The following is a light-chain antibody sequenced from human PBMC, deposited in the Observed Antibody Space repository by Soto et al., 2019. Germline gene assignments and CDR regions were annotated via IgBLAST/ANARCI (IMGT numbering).Light chain of an antibody. CDR3: QQYGSSPPT. V-gene: IGKV3-20*01. CDR1: QSASSSY. CDR2: GAS. J-gene: IGKJ1*01. Sequence: EIVLTQSPGTLSLSPGERATLSCRASQSASSSYLAWYQQKPGQAPRLLIYGASSRATGIPDRFSGSGSGTDFTLTISRLEPEDIAVYYCQQYGSSPPTFGQGTKVEI.